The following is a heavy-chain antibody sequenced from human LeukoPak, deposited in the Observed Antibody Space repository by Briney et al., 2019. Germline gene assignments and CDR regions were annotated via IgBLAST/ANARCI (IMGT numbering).Heavy chain of an antibody. CDR2: MSQSGST. CDR1: GGSFSGYY. V-gene: IGHV4-34*01. D-gene: IGHD6-13*01. J-gene: IGHJ6*03. CDR3: ARTTESHSWRTRYFSYYMDV. Sequence: PSETLSLTCVVYGGSFSGYYWTWIRQTPNKGLECIGEMSQSGSTNYNPSLKSRVTISVDTSKNQFSLKLSSVTAADTAVYYCARTTESHSWRTRYFSYYMDVWGKGTTVTVSS.